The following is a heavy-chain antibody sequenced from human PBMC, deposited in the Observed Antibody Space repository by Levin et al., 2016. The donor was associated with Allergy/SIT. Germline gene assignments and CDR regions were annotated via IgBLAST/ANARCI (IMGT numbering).Heavy chain of an antibody. J-gene: IGHJ4*02. CDR1: GYSFTTYW. D-gene: IGHD1-26*01. Sequence: KVSCKGSGYSFTTYWITWVRQMPGKGLEWMGRIDPSDSYTNYSPSFQGHVTISADKSISTTYLQWSSLEASDTAMYYCARRRVVGGTDYFDYWGQGTLVTVSS. CDR3: ARRRVVGGTDYFDY. V-gene: IGHV5-10-1*01. CDR2: IDPSDSYT.